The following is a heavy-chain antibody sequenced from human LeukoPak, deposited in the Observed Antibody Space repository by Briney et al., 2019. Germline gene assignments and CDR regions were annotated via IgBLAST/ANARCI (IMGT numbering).Heavy chain of an antibody. J-gene: IGHJ6*03. CDR1: GFTFSDNW. Sequence: GGSLRLSCAASGFTFSDNWMTWVRQAPGKGLEWVSAISGSGGSTYYADSVKGRFTISRDNSKNTLYLQMNSLRAEDTAVYYCAKALSSSAAYYMDVWGKGTTVTVSS. V-gene: IGHV3-23*01. CDR3: AKALSSSAAYYMDV. D-gene: IGHD6-6*01. CDR2: ISGSGGST.